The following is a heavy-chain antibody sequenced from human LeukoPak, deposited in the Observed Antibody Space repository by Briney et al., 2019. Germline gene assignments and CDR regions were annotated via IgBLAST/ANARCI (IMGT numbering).Heavy chain of an antibody. J-gene: IGHJ4*02. V-gene: IGHV3-7*01. Sequence: GGSLRLSCAASGFTFSGYWMSWVRQAPGKGLEWVANINQDGSEKYYLDSVKGRFTISKDNAKNSVYLQMNSLRDEDTAVYYCARDRWDGGIDYWGQGTLVTVSS. CDR1: GFTFSGYW. D-gene: IGHD1-26*01. CDR3: ARDRWDGGIDY. CDR2: INQDGSEK.